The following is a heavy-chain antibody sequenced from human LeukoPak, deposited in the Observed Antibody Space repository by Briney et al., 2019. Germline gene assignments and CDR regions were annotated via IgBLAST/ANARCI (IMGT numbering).Heavy chain of an antibody. CDR3: ARDGRGYGMDV. Sequence: SETLSLTCTVSGGSISSYYWSWIRQPPGKGLEWIGYIYYSGSTNYNPSLKSRVTISVDTSKNQFSLKLSSVTAADTAVYYCARDGRGYGMDVWGQGTTVTVPS. CDR1: GGSISSYY. J-gene: IGHJ6*02. V-gene: IGHV4-59*01. CDR2: IYYSGST. D-gene: IGHD1-26*01.